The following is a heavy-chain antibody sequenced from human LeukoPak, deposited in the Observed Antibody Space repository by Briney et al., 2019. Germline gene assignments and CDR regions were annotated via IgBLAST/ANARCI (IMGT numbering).Heavy chain of an antibody. CDR3: ARDLGTGSYYPFDN. V-gene: IGHV4-59*01. Sequence: PSENLSLTCTVSGGPISSYYWNWVRQPPGKGLEWIGYMYYIGSTNYNPSLKSRVTMSVDTSKSQFSLRLSSVTAADTAIYYCARDLGTGSYYPFDNWGQGTLVTVFS. CDR2: MYYIGST. CDR1: GGPISSYY. J-gene: IGHJ4*02. D-gene: IGHD1-26*01.